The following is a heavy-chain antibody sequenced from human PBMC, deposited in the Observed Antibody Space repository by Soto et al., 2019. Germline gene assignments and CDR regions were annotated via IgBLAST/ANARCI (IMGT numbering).Heavy chain of an antibody. D-gene: IGHD1-26*01. CDR2: IHYRGIT. J-gene: IGHJ4*02. V-gene: IGHV4-59*01. CDR3: ARWGHVANYFDY. CDR1: VGSITSYY. Sequence: SETLSLTCSVSVGSITSYYWNWIRQPPGKGLEWIGEIHYRGITNYNPSLKSRVTLSADTSKNQFALKLSSVTAADTAVYYCARWGHVANYFDYWGQGTLVTVSS.